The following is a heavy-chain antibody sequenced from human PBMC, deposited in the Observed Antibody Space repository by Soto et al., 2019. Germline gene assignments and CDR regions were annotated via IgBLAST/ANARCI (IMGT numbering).Heavy chain of an antibody. J-gene: IGHJ4*02. Sequence: EVQLVESGGALVQPGGSLRLSCAASGFTVSSNYMSWVRQAPGKGLEWVSVIYRGGGPYYADSVKGRFTISRDNSKNTLYLQMNTLRVEDTAVYYCARDDSSGIDFWGQGTLVIVSS. D-gene: IGHD3-22*01. CDR3: ARDDSSGIDF. CDR1: GFTVSSNY. V-gene: IGHV3-66*01. CDR2: IYRGGGP.